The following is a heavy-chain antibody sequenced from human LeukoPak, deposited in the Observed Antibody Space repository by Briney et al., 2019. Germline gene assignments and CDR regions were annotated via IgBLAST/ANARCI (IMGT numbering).Heavy chain of an antibody. Sequence: SQTLSLTCTVSGGSISSGSYYWSWIRQPAGKGLEWIGRIYTSGSTNYNPSLKSRVTISVDTSKNQFSLKLSSVTAADTAVYYCARAGSIAARRGAFDIWGQGTMVTVSS. V-gene: IGHV4-61*02. J-gene: IGHJ3*02. CDR3: ARAGSIAARRGAFDI. CDR1: GGSISSGSYY. CDR2: IYTSGST. D-gene: IGHD6-6*01.